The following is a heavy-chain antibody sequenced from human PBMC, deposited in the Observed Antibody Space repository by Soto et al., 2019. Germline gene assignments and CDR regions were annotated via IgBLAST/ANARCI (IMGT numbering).Heavy chain of an antibody. CDR1: GGTFSTYS. CDR3: ARDGGYSAYAPSHFFDS. V-gene: IGHV1-69*01. CDR2: IIPVFGSA. J-gene: IGHJ4*02. D-gene: IGHD5-12*01. Sequence: QVRLDQSGAEMKKPGSSVKVSCRSSGGTFSTYSFSWVRQAPVQGLALIGGIIPVFGSAKYAQSSQGRVTISADESTSTVFLELTSLTFEDTAVYYWARDGGYSAYAPSHFFDSWGQGNLVTVSS.